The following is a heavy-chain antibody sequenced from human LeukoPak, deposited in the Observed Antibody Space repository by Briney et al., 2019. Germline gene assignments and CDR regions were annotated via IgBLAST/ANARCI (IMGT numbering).Heavy chain of an antibody. J-gene: IGHJ5*02. D-gene: IGHD2-15*01. CDR1: GGSFSGYY. V-gene: IGHV4-34*01. CDR3: ARDCSGGSCYSFWFDP. CDR2: INHSGST. Sequence: PSETLSLTCAVYGGSFSGYYWSWIRQPPGKGLEWIGEINHSGSTNYNPSLKSRVTISVDTSKNQFSLKLSSVTAADTAVYYCARDCSGGSCYSFWFDPWGQGTLVTVSS.